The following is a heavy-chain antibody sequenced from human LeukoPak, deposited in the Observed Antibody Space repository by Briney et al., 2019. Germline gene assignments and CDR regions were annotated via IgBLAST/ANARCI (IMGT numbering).Heavy chain of an antibody. V-gene: IGHV4-4*07. CDR1: GGSISSYY. CDR3: ARDSAYYDILTGSPVGYWYFDL. J-gene: IGHJ2*01. CDR2: IYTSGST. Sequence: PSETLSLTCTVPGGSISSYYWSWIRQPAGKGLEWIGCIYTSGSTNYNPSLKSRVTMSVDTSKNQFSLKLSSVTAADTAVYYCARDSAYYDILTGSPVGYWYFDLWGRGTLVTVSS. D-gene: IGHD3-9*01.